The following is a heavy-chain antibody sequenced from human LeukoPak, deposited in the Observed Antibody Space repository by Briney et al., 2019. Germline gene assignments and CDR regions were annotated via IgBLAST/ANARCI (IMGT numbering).Heavy chain of an antibody. J-gene: IGHJ4*02. CDR2: ISNRGRT. CDR1: GGSISSGDYY. Sequence: SETLSLTCTVSGGSISSGDYYWSWIRQPPGKGLEWIGYISNRGRTYYNPSLKSRLPISVDTSKNQFSLKLGSVTAADTAVYYCARASRLGELSLGYWGQGTLVTVSS. CDR3: ARASRLGELSLGY. V-gene: IGHV4-30-4*08. D-gene: IGHD3-16*02.